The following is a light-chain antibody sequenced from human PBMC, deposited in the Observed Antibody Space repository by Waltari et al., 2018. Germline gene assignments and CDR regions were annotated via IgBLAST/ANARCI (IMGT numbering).Light chain of an antibody. V-gene: IGLV1-44*01. Sequence: QSVLTQPPSASGSPGQRVTISCSGSSPNIGDYSVKWYQHFPGTAPKLLIYRSYQRTSGVPDRFSGSKSGTSASLAISGLQSEDEADYYCATWDDSLNGVVFGGGTKLTVL. CDR3: ATWDDSLNGVV. CDR1: SPNIGDYS. CDR2: RSY. J-gene: IGLJ2*01.